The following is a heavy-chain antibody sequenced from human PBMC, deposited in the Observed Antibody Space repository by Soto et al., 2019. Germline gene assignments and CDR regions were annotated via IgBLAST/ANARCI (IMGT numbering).Heavy chain of an antibody. Sequence: PGGSLRLSCTGSGFSFGDYAMSWLRQAPGKGLEWVGFIRSKAYGGTTYYAASVKGRFTISRDDSKSIAYLQMNSLKTEDTAVYYCARYCSSTRAFYYQFFYMDVWGKGTTVTVSS. CDR2: IRSKAYGGTT. CDR3: ARYCSSTRAFYYQFFYMDV. CDR1: GFSFGDYA. D-gene: IGHD2-2*01. V-gene: IGHV3-49*03. J-gene: IGHJ6*03.